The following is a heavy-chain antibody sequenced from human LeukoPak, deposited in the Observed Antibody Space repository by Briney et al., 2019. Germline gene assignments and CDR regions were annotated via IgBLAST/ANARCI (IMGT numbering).Heavy chain of an antibody. CDR2: VWYDGSKK. D-gene: IGHD4-23*01. J-gene: IGHJ6*02. CDR1: GFTFSSYG. CDR3: ARQLVTLGYGMDV. Sequence: GGSLRLSCAASGFTFSSYGMHWVRQAPGKGLEWVAVVWYDGSKKYSADSVKGRITISRDDSKNTLYLQMNSLRAEDTAVYYCARQLVTLGYGMDVWGQGTTVTVSS. V-gene: IGHV3-33*01.